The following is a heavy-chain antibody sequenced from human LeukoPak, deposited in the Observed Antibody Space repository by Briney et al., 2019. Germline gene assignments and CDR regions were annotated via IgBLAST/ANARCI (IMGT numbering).Heavy chain of an antibody. V-gene: IGHV4-59*01. CDR1: GGSISSYY. CDR2: IYYSGST. Sequence: SETLSLTCTVSGGSISSYYWSWIRQPPGKGLEWIGYIYYSGSTNYNPSLKSRVTISVDTSKNQFSLKLSSVTAADTAVYYCARDKGTSYLSSFDYWGQGTPVTVSS. D-gene: IGHD6-6*01. CDR3: ARDKGTSYLSSFDY. J-gene: IGHJ4*02.